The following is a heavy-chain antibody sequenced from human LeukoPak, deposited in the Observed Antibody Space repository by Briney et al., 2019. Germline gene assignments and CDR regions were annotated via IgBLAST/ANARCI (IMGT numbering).Heavy chain of an antibody. J-gene: IGHJ6*03. D-gene: IGHD1-1*01. CDR2: IYTSGST. V-gene: IGHV4-4*07. Sequence: PSETLSLTCTVSGGSISSYYWSWIRQPAGKGLEWIGRIYTSGSTNFNPSLNGRVSISRDTSKNLFSLRLRSVTAADTAAYFCARGRVSSSTWYSTYYYYFYMDVWGKGTTVTVSS. CDR1: GGSISSYY. CDR3: ARGRVSSSTWYSTYYYYFYMDV.